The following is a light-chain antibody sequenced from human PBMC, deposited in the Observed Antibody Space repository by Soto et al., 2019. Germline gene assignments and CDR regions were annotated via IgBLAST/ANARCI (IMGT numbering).Light chain of an antibody. V-gene: IGLV2-14*03. J-gene: IGLJ1*01. Sequence: QSALTQPASVSGSPGQSITISCTGTSRDVGGYNYVSWYQKNPGKAPKLMIYDVSNRPSGVSDRFSGSKSGNTASLTISGLQAEDEADYYCSSYSNSTTLSVFGTGTKVTVL. CDR3: SSYSNSTTLSV. CDR1: SRDVGGYNY. CDR2: DVS.